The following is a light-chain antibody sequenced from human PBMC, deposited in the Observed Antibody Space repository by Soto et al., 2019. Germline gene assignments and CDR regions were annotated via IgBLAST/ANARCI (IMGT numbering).Light chain of an antibody. Sequence: EVVMTQSPATLSVSPVERATLSCRASQSVSSNVAWYQQKPGQAPRLLIYDASTRATGIPARFSGSGSGTEFTLTISSLQSEDFAVFYCHQYNDWPPAFGQGTKV. V-gene: IGKV3-15*01. CDR2: DAS. J-gene: IGKJ1*01. CDR1: QSVSSN. CDR3: HQYNDWPPA.